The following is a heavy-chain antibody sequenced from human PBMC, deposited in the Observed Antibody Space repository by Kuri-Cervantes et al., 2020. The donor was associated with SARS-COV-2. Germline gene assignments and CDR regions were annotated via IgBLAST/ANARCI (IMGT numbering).Heavy chain of an antibody. CDR1: GFTFSSYS. CDR3: ARDGVKDDYGFSSY. Sequence: GGSLRLSCAASGFTFSSYSMNWVRQAPGKGLEWVSSISSSSSYIYYADSVKGRFTISRDNAKNSLYLQMNSLGDEDTAVYYCARDGVKDDYGFSSYWGQGTLVTVSS. D-gene: IGHD4-17*01. J-gene: IGHJ4*02. CDR2: ISSSSSYI. V-gene: IGHV3-21*01.